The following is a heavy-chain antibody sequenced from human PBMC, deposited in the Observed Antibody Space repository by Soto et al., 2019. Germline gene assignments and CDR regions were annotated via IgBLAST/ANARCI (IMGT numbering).Heavy chain of an antibody. V-gene: IGHV4-59*01. J-gene: IGHJ5*02. CDR1: GGSISSYY. D-gene: IGHD3-3*01. CDR3: ARKITIFGVTPSWFDP. CDR2: IYYSGST. Sequence: SETLSLTCTVSGGSISSYYWSWIRQPPGKGLEWIGYIYYSGSTNYNPSLKSRVTISVDTSKNQFSLKLSSVTAADTAVYYCARKITIFGVTPSWFDPWGQGTLVTVSS.